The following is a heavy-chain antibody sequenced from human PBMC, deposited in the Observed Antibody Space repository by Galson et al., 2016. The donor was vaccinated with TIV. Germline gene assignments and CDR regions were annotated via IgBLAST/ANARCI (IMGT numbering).Heavy chain of an antibody. Sequence: SVKVSCKASGYTFTRHYMHWVRQAPGQGLEWMGIINPITGITTYAQKFQGRVTMTRDTSTSTVQMELSSLRAEDTALYYCARWFDISCYYYFDYWGQGNLITVSS. V-gene: IGHV1-46*01. CDR1: GYTFTRHY. J-gene: IGHJ4*02. CDR2: INPITGIT. D-gene: IGHD3-22*01. CDR3: ARWFDISCYYYFDY.